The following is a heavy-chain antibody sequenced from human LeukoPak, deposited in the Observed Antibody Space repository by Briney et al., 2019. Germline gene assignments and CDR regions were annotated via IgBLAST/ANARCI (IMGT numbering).Heavy chain of an antibody. V-gene: IGHV3-30*10. CDR3: ARDPQWTVPGSGGDFDH. CDR1: RFTSSTYA. CDR2: ISYEGSNK. D-gene: IGHD6-19*01. J-gene: IGHJ4*02. Sequence: PGRSLRLSCVASRFTSSTYAMHWVRQAPGKGLEWVAVISYEGSNKYYIDSVKGRFSISRDNSKNTLYLQMNSLRRDDTAVYYCARDPQWTVPGSGGDFDHWGQGTLVTVSS.